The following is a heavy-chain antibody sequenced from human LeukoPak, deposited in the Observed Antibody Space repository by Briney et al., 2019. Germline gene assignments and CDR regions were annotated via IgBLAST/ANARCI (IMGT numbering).Heavy chain of an antibody. J-gene: IGHJ4*02. D-gene: IGHD6-19*01. V-gene: IGHV3-21*01. Sequence: PGGSLRLSCRGSGFTFSDYAMAWVRQAPGKGLEWVSSIASNNDYRYSADSLRGRFTISRDNAKNTLYLQMNSLRAEDTAVYYCARAIAVAGTDYWGQGTLVTVSS. CDR1: GFTFSDYA. CDR2: IASNNDYR. CDR3: ARAIAVAGTDY.